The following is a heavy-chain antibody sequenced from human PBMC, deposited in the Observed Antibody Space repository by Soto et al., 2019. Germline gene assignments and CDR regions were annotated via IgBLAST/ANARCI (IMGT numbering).Heavy chain of an antibody. CDR3: ARDGGRHSGGIDY. D-gene: IGHD1-26*01. CDR2: IIPIFGTT. Sequence: QVQLVQSGAEVKKPGSSVKVSCKASGGTFSSYSINWVRQAPGQGLEWMGEIIPIFGTTNYAQKFQGRVTITADESTSTAYMELSSLRSEDAAVYYCARDGGRHSGGIDYWGQGTLVTVSS. V-gene: IGHV1-69*01. J-gene: IGHJ4*02. CDR1: GGTFSSYS.